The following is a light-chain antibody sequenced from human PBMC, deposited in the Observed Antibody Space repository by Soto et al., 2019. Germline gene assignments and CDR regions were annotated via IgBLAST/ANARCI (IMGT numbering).Light chain of an antibody. J-gene: IGKJ5*01. CDR2: GAS. Sequence: DIQMTQSPSSLSASVGDRVTITCRASQTIATFLNWYQQKPGKAPKLLIYGASTLQSGVPSRFSGSGYGADFTLTISSLQPEDSATYYCQLSNTKLNFCKGTRPEI. V-gene: IGKV1-39*01. CDR1: QTIATF. CDR3: QLSNTKLN.